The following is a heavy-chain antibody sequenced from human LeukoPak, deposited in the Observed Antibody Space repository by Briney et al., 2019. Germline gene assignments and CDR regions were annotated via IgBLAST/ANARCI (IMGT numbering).Heavy chain of an antibody. D-gene: IGHD2-15*01. CDR3: ARALWGYCSGGSCPKSGWFDP. CDR2: ISAYNGNT. CDR1: GYTFTSYG. V-gene: IGHV1-18*01. Sequence: GASVKVSCKASGYTFTSYGICWVRQAPGQGLEWMGWISAYNGNTNHAQKLQGRVTMTTDTSTSTAYMELRSLRSDDTAVYYCARALWGYCSGGSCPKSGWFDPWGQGTLVTVSS. J-gene: IGHJ5*02.